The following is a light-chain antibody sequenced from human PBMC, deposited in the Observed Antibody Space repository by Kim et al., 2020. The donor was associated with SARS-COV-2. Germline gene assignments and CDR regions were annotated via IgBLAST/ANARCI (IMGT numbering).Light chain of an antibody. CDR2: KAS. J-gene: IGKJ1*01. CDR1: QSISGW. V-gene: IGKV1-5*03. Sequence: DIQMTQSPSTLSASVGDRVTITCRASQSISGWLAWYQQKPGKAPNLLIYKASSLESGVPSRFSGSGFGTEFTLTISSLQPDDFATYYCQQYNSDSWTFGQGTKVEIK. CDR3: QQYNSDSWT.